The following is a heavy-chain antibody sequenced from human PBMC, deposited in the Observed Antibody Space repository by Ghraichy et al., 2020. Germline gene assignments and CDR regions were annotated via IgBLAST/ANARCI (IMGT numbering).Heavy chain of an antibody. CDR1: GFPFRGYW. CDR2: IKQAGTEE. J-gene: IGHJ6*02. Sequence: GALNISCAASGFPFRGYWMTWVRQAPGKGLEWVASIKQAGTEEKYLDSVKGRFTISRDNPKNSLYLQMDSLRTEDTAVYYCAKNIVVAGKILYFYYGMDVWGQGTTVTVSS. V-gene: IGHV3-7*01. CDR3: AKNIVVAGKILYFYYGMDV. D-gene: IGHD6-19*01.